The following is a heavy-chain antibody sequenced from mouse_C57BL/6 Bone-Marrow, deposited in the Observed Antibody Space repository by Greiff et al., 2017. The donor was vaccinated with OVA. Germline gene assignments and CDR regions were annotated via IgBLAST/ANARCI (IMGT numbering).Heavy chain of an antibody. Sequence: QVQLKQSGAELVRPGASVTLSCKASGYTFTDYEMHWVKQTPVHGLEWIGAIDPETGGTAYNQKFNGKAILTADKSSSTAYMELRSLTSEDSAVYYCTRGYSNYYAMDYWGQGTSVTVSS. CDR3: TRGYSNYYAMDY. CDR2: IDPETGGT. CDR1: GYTFTDYE. D-gene: IGHD2-5*01. V-gene: IGHV1-15*01. J-gene: IGHJ4*01.